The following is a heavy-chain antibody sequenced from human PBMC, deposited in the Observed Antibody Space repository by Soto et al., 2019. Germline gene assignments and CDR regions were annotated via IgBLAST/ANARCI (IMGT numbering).Heavy chain of an antibody. CDR2: INAGNGNT. D-gene: IGHD6-19*01. Sequence: QVQLVQSGAEVKKPGASVKVSCKASGYTFTSYAMPWVRQAPGQSLEWMGWINAGNGNTKYSQKFQGRVTITRDTSASTAYMELSSLRSEDSAVYYCARVSGIAVAEVWGQGTLVTVSS. CDR1: GYTFTSYA. CDR3: ARVSGIAVAEV. J-gene: IGHJ4*02. V-gene: IGHV1-3*01.